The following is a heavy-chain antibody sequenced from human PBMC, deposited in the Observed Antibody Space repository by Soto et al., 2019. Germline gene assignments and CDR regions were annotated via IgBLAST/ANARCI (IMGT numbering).Heavy chain of an antibody. CDR1: GFTFSSYA. J-gene: IGHJ6*02. Sequence: EVQLLESGGGLVQPGGSLRLSCAASGFTFSSYAMSWVRQAPGKGLEWVSAISGSGGSTYYADSVKGRFTISRDNSKNSLYLQMNSLIDEDTAVYYGARDSKRIAARPDDYYYYGMDVWGQGTTVTVCS. CDR2: ISGSGGST. CDR3: ARDSKRIAARPDDYYYYGMDV. D-gene: IGHD6-6*01. V-gene: IGHV3-23*01.